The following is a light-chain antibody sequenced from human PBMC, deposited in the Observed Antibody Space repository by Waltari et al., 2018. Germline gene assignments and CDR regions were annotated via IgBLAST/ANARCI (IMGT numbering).Light chain of an antibody. CDR3: RQRSNWPPIT. CDR2: DVS. V-gene: IGKV3-11*01. CDR1: QNVSMY. J-gene: IGKJ5*01. Sequence: EIVLTQSPATLSLSPGERATLSCRASQNVSMYLACCFQKPGRSPRLVLYDVSTSATGIPPRFCGGGAETDFTLTINNLQPQDVGTYSYRQRSNWPPITFGQGTRLEIK.